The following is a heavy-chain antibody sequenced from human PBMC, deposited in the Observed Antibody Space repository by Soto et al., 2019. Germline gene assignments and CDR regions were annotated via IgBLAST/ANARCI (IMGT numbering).Heavy chain of an antibody. V-gene: IGHV3-73*01. D-gene: IGHD3-22*01. J-gene: IGHJ4*02. Sequence: GGSLRLSCAASGFTFSGSAMHWVRQASGKGLEWVGRIRSKANSYATAYAASVKGRFTISRDDSKNTAYLQMNSLKTEDTAVYYCTTASYYYDSSGYYYFDYWGQGTLVTVSS. CDR2: IRSKANSYAT. CDR1: GFTFSGSA. CDR3: TTASYYYDSSGYYYFDY.